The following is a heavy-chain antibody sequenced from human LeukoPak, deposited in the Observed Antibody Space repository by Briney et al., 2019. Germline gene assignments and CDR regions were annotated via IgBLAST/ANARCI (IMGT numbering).Heavy chain of an antibody. V-gene: IGHV3-66*01. J-gene: IGHJ4*02. CDR3: AKGDPRQQLVLGY. CDR2: IYSGGST. D-gene: IGHD6-13*01. Sequence: GGSLRLSCAASEFSVGSNYMTWVRQAPGKGLEWVSLIYSGGSTYYADSVKGRFTISRDNSKNTLYLQMNSLRAEDRAVYYCAKGDPRQQLVLGYWGQGTLVTVSS. CDR1: EFSVGSNY.